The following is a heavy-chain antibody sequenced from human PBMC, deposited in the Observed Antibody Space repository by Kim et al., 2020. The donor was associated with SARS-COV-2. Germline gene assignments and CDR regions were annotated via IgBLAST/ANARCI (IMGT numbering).Heavy chain of an antibody. J-gene: IGHJ4*02. D-gene: IGHD5-18*01. Sequence: YADSLKGRFRISRDNSKNTLDLQMNSLRAEDTAMYYCAKERGYSDGESSDHGGQGTLVTVSS. V-gene: IGHV3-23*01. CDR3: AKERGYSDGESSDH.